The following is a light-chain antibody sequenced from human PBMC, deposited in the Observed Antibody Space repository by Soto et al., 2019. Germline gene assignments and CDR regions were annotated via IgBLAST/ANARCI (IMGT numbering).Light chain of an antibody. CDR1: QSVRSN. J-gene: IGKJ5*01. CDR3: QQYGSSPIT. V-gene: IGKV3-15*01. Sequence: IVMTQSPATLSVSPGERATLSCRASQSVRSNLAWYQQKPGQAPRLLIYGASTRATGIPARFSGSGSGTEFTLTISRLEPEDFAVYYCQQYGSSPITFGQGTRPEI. CDR2: GAS.